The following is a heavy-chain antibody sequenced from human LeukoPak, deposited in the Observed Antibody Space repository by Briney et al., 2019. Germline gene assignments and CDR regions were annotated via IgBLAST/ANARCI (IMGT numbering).Heavy chain of an antibody. J-gene: IGHJ4*02. CDR3: ARGRGTTVTIFDY. D-gene: IGHD4-17*01. CDR2: INNSGST. V-gene: IGHV4-34*01. Sequence: PETLSLTCAVYHGSFSGYYCCCICHPPPNGLPCIGEINNSGSTNYNPSLKSRVTISVDTSKNQFSLKLSSVTAADTAVYYCARGRGTTVTIFDYWGQGTLVTVSS. CDR1: HGSFSGYY.